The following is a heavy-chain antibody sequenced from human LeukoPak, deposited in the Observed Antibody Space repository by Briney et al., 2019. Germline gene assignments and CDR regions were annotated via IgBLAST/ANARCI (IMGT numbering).Heavy chain of an antibody. CDR1: VYTSTSYY. Sequence: ASLWVSCTLSVYTSTSYYMHSVREAPGQGLEWMGIINPSGGSTRYTQKFQCRVTMTRETSTRTVYMELSSLRSEDTAAYYCARVHSSLRYFDWLYPGGGYFDYWGQGTLVTVSS. D-gene: IGHD3-9*01. CDR3: ARVHSSLRYFDWLYPGGGYFDY. CDR2: INPSGGST. J-gene: IGHJ4*02. V-gene: IGHV1-46*01.